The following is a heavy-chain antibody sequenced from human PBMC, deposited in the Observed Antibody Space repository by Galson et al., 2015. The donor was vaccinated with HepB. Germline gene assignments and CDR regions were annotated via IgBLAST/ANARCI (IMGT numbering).Heavy chain of an antibody. V-gene: IGHV3-21*01. Sequence: LRLSCAASGFTFSSYSMNWVRQAPGKGLEWVSSISSSSSYIYYADSVKGRFTISRDNAKNSLYLQMNSLRAEDTAVYYCARGRYSSGWYLHAFDIWGQGTMVTVSS. CDR2: ISSSSSYI. CDR1: GFTFSSYS. J-gene: IGHJ3*02. D-gene: IGHD6-19*01. CDR3: ARGRYSSGWYLHAFDI.